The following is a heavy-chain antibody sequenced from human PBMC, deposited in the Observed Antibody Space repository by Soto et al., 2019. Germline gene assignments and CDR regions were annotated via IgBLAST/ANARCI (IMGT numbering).Heavy chain of an antibody. J-gene: IGHJ4*02. V-gene: IGHV1-69*06. CDR1: GGTFSSYA. D-gene: IGHD5-12*01. CDR2: IIPIFGTA. Sequence: RASVKVSCKASGGTFSSYAISWVRQAPGQGLEWMGGIIPIFGTANYAQKFQGRVTITADKSTSTAYMELSSLRSEDTAVYYCARDSGYDYPFDYWGQGTLVTVSS. CDR3: ARDSGYDYPFDY.